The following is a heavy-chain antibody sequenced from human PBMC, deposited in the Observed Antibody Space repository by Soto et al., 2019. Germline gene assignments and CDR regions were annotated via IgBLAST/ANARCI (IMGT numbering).Heavy chain of an antibody. J-gene: IGHJ6*02. Sequence: SETLFLTCAVSGGSISSSNWWSWVRQPPGKGLEWIGEIYHSGSTNYNPSLKSRVTISVDKSKNQFSLKLSSVTAADTAVYYCASGGTMVRGVISGMDVWGQGTTVTVSS. V-gene: IGHV4-4*02. CDR3: ASGGTMVRGVISGMDV. D-gene: IGHD3-10*01. CDR1: GGSISSSNW. CDR2: IYHSGST.